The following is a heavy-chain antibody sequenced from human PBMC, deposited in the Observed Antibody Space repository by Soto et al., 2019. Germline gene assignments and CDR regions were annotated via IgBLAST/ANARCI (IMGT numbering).Heavy chain of an antibody. Sequence: QVQLQESGPGLVKPSETLSLTCTVSGGSITSYYWSWIRQPPGKGLEWIGYIHNSGSTSDNPSLQSRVTTSADVSKNQFSLDLRSVTAAYTAVYYCARRWSGTDYWGHGTLVTVSS. D-gene: IGHD3-10*01. J-gene: IGHJ4*01. CDR2: IHNSGST. CDR3: ARRWSGTDY. V-gene: IGHV4-59*01. CDR1: GGSITSYY.